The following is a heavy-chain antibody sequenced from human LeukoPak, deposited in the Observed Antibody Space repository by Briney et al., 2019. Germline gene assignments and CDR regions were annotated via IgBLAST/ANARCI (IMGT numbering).Heavy chain of an antibody. CDR3: AKGGITMTDYYFDY. D-gene: IGHD1-14*01. V-gene: IGHV7-4-1*02. J-gene: IGHJ4*02. Sequence: GASVKVSCKASGYTFTSYAMNWVRQAPGQGLEWMGWINTNTGNPTYAQGFTGRFVFSLDTSVSTAYLQISSLKAEDTAVYYCAKGGITMTDYYFDYWGQGTLVTVSS. CDR2: INTNTGNP. CDR1: GYTFTSYA.